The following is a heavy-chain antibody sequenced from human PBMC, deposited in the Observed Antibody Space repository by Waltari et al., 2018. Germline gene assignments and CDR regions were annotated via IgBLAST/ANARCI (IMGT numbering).Heavy chain of an antibody. CDR2: IYSGGST. CDR3: AKSPAHYGYFDY. Sequence: EVQLLESGGGLVQPGGSLRLSCAASGFTFSSYAMSWVRQAPGKWWEWVSVIYSGGSTYYADSVKGRFTISRDNSKNTLYLQMNSLRAEDTAVYYCAKSPAHYGYFDYWGQGTLVTVSS. J-gene: IGHJ4*02. D-gene: IGHD3-10*01. CDR1: GFTFSSYA. V-gene: IGHV3-23*03.